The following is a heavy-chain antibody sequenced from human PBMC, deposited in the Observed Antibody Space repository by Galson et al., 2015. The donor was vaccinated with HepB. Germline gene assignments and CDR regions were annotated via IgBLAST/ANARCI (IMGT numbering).Heavy chain of an antibody. CDR3: ARGHNSFDH. Sequence: SLRLSCAASGFTFSDYYMDWVRQAPGRGLEWVGRVRNKANSYTTQYAAPVKGRFTISRDESKNSLYLQMNSLKTEDTAVYYCARGHNSFDHWGQGTLVTVSS. D-gene: IGHD1-14*01. CDR1: GFTFSDYY. J-gene: IGHJ4*02. CDR2: VRNKANSYTT. V-gene: IGHV3-72*01.